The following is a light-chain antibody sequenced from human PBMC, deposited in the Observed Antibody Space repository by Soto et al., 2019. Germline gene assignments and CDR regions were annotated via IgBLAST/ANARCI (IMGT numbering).Light chain of an antibody. CDR1: STDVGSYNL. CDR2: EGT. Sequence: QSALTQPASVSGSPGQSITISCIGTSTDVGSYNLFSWYQQHPGKAPKLIIYEGTKRPAGVSNRFSGSKSGNTASLTVSGLQAEDEADYFCCSYAYTVSVFGGGTQLTVL. V-gene: IGLV2-23*01. CDR3: CSYAYTVSV. J-gene: IGLJ3*02.